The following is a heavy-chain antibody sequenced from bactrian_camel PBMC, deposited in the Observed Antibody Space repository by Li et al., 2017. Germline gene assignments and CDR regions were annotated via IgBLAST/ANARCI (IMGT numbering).Heavy chain of an antibody. Sequence: DVQLVESGGGSVQAGGSLRLSCLASGHMFRSFCMSWFRQAPGKGLEWVSATGGSDRIYYADSVKGRFAISRDKAKNTMYLQMNALKPDDTAMYYCAATSDGYCYISPTRYNYWGQGTQVTVS. CDR2: TGGSDRI. D-gene: IGHD2*01. J-gene: IGHJ4*01. CDR3: AATSDGYCYISPTRYNY. V-gene: IGHV3S40*01. CDR1: GHMFRSFC.